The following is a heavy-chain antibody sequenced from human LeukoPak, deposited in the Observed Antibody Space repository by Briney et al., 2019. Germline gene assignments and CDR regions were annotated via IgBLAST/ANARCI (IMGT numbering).Heavy chain of an antibody. V-gene: IGHV4-39*07. D-gene: IGHD5-24*01. J-gene: IGHJ4*02. CDR1: GGSISLSYYY. CDR2: VYYSGTT. CDR3: ASLVGRWLQWGFDY. Sequence: PSETLSLTCSVSGGSISLSYYYWGWIRQPPGKALKWIGSVYYSGTTSYNPSLKSRVTISVDTSKNQFSLKLSSVTAADTAVYYCASLVGRWLQWGFDYWGQGTLVTVSS.